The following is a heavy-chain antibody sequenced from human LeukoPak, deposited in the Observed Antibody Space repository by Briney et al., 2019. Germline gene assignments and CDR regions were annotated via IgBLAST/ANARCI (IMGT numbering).Heavy chain of an antibody. J-gene: IGHJ4*02. CDR1: GFIFSKYI. CDR2: ITNSSRYM. D-gene: IGHD3-3*01. V-gene: IGHV3-21*01. CDR3: ARSYEGSGYSD. Sequence: GGSLRFSCAASGFIFSKYIMNWVRQAPGKGLEWVSSITNSSRYMYYADSVKGRFTISRDNAKNSLYLQMNSLRAEDTAVYYCARSYEGSGYSDWGQGTLVTVSS.